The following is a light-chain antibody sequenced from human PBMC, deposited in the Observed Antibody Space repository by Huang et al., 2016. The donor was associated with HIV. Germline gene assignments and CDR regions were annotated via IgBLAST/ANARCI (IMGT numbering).Light chain of an antibody. CDR1: QSVSGSY. J-gene: IGKJ3*01. Sequence: EIVLTQSPGTLSLSPGERAILSCRASQSVSGSYLAWYQQKPGQAPRLPIYGASSRATGIPDRFSGSGSGTDFTLTITRLEPEDFALYYCQVYGTSPPGPFGPGATVHIK. CDR3: QVYGTSPPGP. CDR2: GAS. V-gene: IGKV3-20*01.